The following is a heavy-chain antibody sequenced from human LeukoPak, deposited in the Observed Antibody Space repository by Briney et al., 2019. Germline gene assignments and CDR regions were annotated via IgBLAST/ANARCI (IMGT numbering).Heavy chain of an antibody. CDR3: ARDCGGDCSDAFDI. J-gene: IGHJ3*02. V-gene: IGHV3-53*01. D-gene: IGHD2-21*02. Sequence: GGSLRLSCAASGFTVSSNYMSWVRQGPGKGLEWVSVIYSGGSTYYADSVMGRFTISRDNSKNTLYLQMNSLRAEDTAVYYCARDCGGDCSDAFDIWGQGTMVTVSS. CDR1: GFTVSSNY. CDR2: IYSGGST.